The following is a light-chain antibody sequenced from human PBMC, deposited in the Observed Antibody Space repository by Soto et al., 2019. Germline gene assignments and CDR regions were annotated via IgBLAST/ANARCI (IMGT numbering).Light chain of an antibody. CDR3: NSYTTTYTLV. Sequence: QSVLTQPPSVSGAPGQRVTISCTGGASNIGANYDVHWYQQLPGTAPKLLIYGTSNRPSGVPDRFSGSKSGTSASLAITGLQAEDEADYYCNSYTTTYTLVFGTGTKVTVL. CDR1: ASNIGANYD. J-gene: IGLJ1*01. CDR2: GTS. V-gene: IGLV1-40*01.